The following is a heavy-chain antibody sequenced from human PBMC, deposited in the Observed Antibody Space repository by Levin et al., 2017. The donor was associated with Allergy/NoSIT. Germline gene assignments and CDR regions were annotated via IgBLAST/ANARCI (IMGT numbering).Heavy chain of an antibody. D-gene: IGHD6-13*01. Sequence: GESLKISCKASGYTFTSYDINWVRQATGQGLEWMGWMNPNSGNTGYAQKFQGRVTMTRNTSISTAYMELSSLRSEDTAVYYCARELRVKEGIAAAGDWGQGTLVTVSS. CDR1: GYTFTSYD. J-gene: IGHJ4*02. CDR2: MNPNSGNT. V-gene: IGHV1-8*01. CDR3: ARELRVKEGIAAAGD.